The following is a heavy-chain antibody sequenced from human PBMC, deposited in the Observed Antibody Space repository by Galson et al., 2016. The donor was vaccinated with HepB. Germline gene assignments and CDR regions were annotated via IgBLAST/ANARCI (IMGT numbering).Heavy chain of an antibody. D-gene: IGHD3-10*01. Sequence: LSLTCAVSGESFTAYYWIWIRQPPGKGLEWIGEINHRGYTNYNPSIKSQVTISGDTSRNQFSLKLTTVTASDTAIYYCARGQLWPSGVFDYWGQGTLVPFSS. CDR2: INHRGYT. CDR1: GESFTAYY. J-gene: IGHJ4*02. V-gene: IGHV4-34*01. CDR3: ARGQLWPSGVFDY.